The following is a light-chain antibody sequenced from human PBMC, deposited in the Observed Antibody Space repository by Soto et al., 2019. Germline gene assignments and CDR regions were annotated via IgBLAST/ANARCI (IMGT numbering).Light chain of an antibody. J-gene: IGKJ2*01. V-gene: IGKV1-6*01. Sequence: AIRMTQSPSSLSASVGDRVTITCRASQIIRSDLGWYQQKPGKAPQLLIYDASSLQSGVPSRFSGSGADTEFTLTISSLQPEDFATYYCLQDFNYPLTFGQGTKLEIK. CDR3: LQDFNYPLT. CDR1: QIIRSD. CDR2: DAS.